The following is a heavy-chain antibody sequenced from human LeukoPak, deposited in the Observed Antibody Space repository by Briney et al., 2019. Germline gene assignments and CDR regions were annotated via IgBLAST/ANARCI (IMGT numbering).Heavy chain of an antibody. CDR1: GFIFSNYG. V-gene: IGHV3-23*01. D-gene: IGHD2-21*01. Sequence: GGSLRLSCAASGFIFSNYGMNWVRQAPGKGLEWVAAISASGSATSYADSVRGRFTISRANSKNTLYLQMNSLRAEDTAVYYCAKLIVRLDYWGQGTLVTVSS. CDR2: ISASGSAT. CDR3: AKLIVRLDY. J-gene: IGHJ4*02.